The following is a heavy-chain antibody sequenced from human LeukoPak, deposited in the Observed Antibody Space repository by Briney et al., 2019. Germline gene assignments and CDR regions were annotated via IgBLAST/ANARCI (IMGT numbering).Heavy chain of an antibody. CDR1: GGSISIY. J-gene: IGHJ6*03. D-gene: IGHD3-10*01. Sequence: SETLSLTCTVSGGSISIYWSWIRQPPGKGLEWIGYIYYSGSTNYNPSLKSRVTISVDTSKNQFSLKLSSVTAADTAVYYCARGGYYYGSGTKSRYYYYYMDVWGKGTTVTVSS. V-gene: IGHV4-59*01. CDR3: ARGGYYYGSGTKSRYYYYYMDV. CDR2: IYYSGST.